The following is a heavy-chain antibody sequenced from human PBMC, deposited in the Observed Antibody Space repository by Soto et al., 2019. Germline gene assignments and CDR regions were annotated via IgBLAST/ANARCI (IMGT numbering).Heavy chain of an antibody. V-gene: IGHV1-69*01. CDR1: GGTFGNSA. D-gene: IGHD3-16*01. Sequence: QVKLVQSGAEWKRPGSWVKVSCKASGGTFGNSAIGWVRQDPGQGLEWMGGIIPVFGTVNYAQKFEGRVTITADESTSTVFMEMSRLTSEDTAVYYCAKVMAAAGYDSWGQGTLVTVSS. J-gene: IGHJ4*02. CDR3: AKVMAAAGYDS. CDR2: IIPVFGTV.